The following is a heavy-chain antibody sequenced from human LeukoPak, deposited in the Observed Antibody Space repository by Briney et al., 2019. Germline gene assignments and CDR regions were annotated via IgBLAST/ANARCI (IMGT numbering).Heavy chain of an antibody. CDR2: INPNSGGT. D-gene: IGHD3-22*01. J-gene: IGHJ3*02. V-gene: IGHV1-2*02. CDR1: GYTFTGYY. CDR3: AREDYDSSGYASGAFDI. Sequence: ASVTVSCKASGYTFTGYYMHWVRQAPGQGLEWMGWINPNSGGTNYAQKFQGRVTMTRDTSISTAYMELSRLRSDDTAVYYCAREDYDSSGYASGAFDIWGQGTMVTVSS.